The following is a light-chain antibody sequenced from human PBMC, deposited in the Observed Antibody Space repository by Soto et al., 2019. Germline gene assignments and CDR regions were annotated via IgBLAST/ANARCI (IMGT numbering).Light chain of an antibody. CDR2: AAS. V-gene: IGKV1-16*02. Sequence: DIQMTQSPSSLSASVGDRVTITCRASQDISNYLVWFQQKPGKAPTSLIYAASSLQSGVPSKFSGSGSGTDFTLTISSLQPEDFASYYCQQYHSYPHTFGQGTKLEIK. J-gene: IGKJ2*01. CDR1: QDISNY. CDR3: QQYHSYPHT.